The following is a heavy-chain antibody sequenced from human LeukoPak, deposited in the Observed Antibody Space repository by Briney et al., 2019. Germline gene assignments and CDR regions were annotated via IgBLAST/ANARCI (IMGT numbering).Heavy chain of an antibody. CDR3: AKGRYTMIVVGAFDI. CDR1: GFTFSSYG. CDR2: ISYDGSNK. J-gene: IGHJ3*02. Sequence: PGRSLRLSCAASGFTFSSYGMHWVRQAPGKGLEWVAVISYDGSNKYYADSVKGRFTISRDNSKNTLYLQMNSLRAEDTAVYYCAKGRYTMIVVGAFDIWGQGTMVTVSS. V-gene: IGHV3-30*18. D-gene: IGHD3-22*01.